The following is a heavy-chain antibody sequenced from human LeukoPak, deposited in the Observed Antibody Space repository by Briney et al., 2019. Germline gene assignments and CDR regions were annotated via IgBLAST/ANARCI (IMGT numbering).Heavy chain of an antibody. Sequence: RASGTLSRTCGVSGDSISSNNWWTWVRQPPGERLERIGEIFHVGSTNYNPSLKSRVTVSVDKSKNQFSLTLSSVPAADTAVYYCARRESGSSTLFYWGQGTLVTVSS. CDR3: ARRESGSSTLFY. CDR2: IFHVGST. CDR1: GDSISSNNW. D-gene: IGHD3-3*01. J-gene: IGHJ4*02. V-gene: IGHV4-4*02.